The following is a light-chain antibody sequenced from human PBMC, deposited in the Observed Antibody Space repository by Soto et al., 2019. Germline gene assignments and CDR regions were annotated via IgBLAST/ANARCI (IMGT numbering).Light chain of an antibody. V-gene: IGKV3-11*01. CDR3: QQRSNWPLT. CDR1: QSVRSY. J-gene: IGKJ4*01. CDR2: DAS. Sequence: EIVLTQSPATLSLSPGERATLSCRASQSVRSYLACYQQKPGQAPSLLIYDASNRATGIPARFTGSGSRTDFTLTISSLEPEDFAVYYCQQRSNWPLTFGGGTRWIS.